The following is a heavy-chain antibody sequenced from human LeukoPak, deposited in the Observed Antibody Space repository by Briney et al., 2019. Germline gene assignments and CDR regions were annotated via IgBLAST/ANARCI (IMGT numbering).Heavy chain of an antibody. Sequence: ASVKVSCKASGGTFSSYAISWVRQAPGQGLEWMGWINLNSGGTSYAQKFQGRVTMTRDTSISTAYMELSRLRSDDTAVYYCARQCSRYSYGYAFVYWGQGTLVTVSS. CDR2: INLNSGGT. CDR3: ARQCSRYSYGYAFVY. V-gene: IGHV1-2*02. J-gene: IGHJ4*02. CDR1: GGTFSSYA. D-gene: IGHD5-18*01.